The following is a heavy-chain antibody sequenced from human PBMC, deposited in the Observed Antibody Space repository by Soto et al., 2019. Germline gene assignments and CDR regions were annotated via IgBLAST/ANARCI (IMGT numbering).Heavy chain of an antibody. Sequence: SLRLSCAASGFTFSSYWMSWVRQAPGKGLEWVANIKQDGSEKYYVDSVKGRFTISRDNAKNSLYLQMNSLRAEDTAVYYCARDETYYDYIWGSYRLYYFDYWGQGTLVTVSS. J-gene: IGHJ4*02. D-gene: IGHD3-16*02. CDR1: GFTFSSYW. CDR3: ARDETYYDYIWGSYRLYYFDY. CDR2: IKQDGSEK. V-gene: IGHV3-7*01.